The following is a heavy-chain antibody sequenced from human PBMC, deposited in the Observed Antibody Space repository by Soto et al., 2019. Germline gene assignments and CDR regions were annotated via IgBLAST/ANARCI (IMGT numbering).Heavy chain of an antibody. CDR2: VQPGESHI. V-gene: IGHV5-51*01. D-gene: IGHD6-13*01. CDR3: ARTSSSWYMDV. Sequence: GESLKISCKGSGYSFTNYWIGWVRQMPGKGLEWMGIVQPGESHIIYSPSFQGQVTISADKSISTAYLQWSSLKASGTAMYYCARTSSSWYMDVWGQGTTVTVSS. J-gene: IGHJ6*02. CDR1: GYSFTNYW.